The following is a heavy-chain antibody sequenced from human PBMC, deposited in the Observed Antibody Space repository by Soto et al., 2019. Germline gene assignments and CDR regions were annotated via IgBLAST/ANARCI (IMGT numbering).Heavy chain of an antibody. V-gene: IGHV4-39*01. CDR2: SDLGGAK. J-gene: IGHJ5*02. D-gene: IGHD2-15*01. CDR3: ALYQRGSSGGSHFPP. CDR1: AVAIGGRDHY. Sequence: ETLPDTRTVSAVAIGGRDHYWGWVRQPPGKGLAWIGNSDLGGAKYYSPSLKSRLTLSLDTSKKLLSLELASATATDTAVYYCALYQRGSSGGSHFPPWAHVIRLTVS.